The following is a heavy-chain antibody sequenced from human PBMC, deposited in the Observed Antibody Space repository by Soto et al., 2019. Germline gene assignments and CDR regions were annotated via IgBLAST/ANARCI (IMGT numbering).Heavy chain of an antibody. J-gene: IGHJ4*02. CDR3: ASTRLVATSVWY. V-gene: IGHV4-39*01. D-gene: IGHD5-12*01. Sequence: QLQLQESGPGLVKPSETLSLTCSVSVDSISSSSYHWGWIRQPPGRGREWIGTISYSGNNYYKSSLKSRVTIAVDTSKNQFSLKLSSVTAADTAVYYCASTRLVATSVWYWGQGTLVTVSS. CDR2: ISYSGNN. CDR1: VDSISSSSYH.